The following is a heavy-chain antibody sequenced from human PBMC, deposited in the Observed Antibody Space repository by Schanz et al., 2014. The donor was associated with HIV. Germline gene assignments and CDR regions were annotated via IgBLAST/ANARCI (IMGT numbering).Heavy chain of an antibody. D-gene: IGHD2-2*01. CDR1: GFIFSSYG. J-gene: IGHJ6*02. CDR2: ISYDGSSK. V-gene: IGHV3-30*18. CDR3: AKAYCSSTICPPPYYYGMDV. Sequence: QVQPVESGGGVVQPGRSQRLSCAASGFIFSSYGMHWVRQAPGKGLEWVAVISYDGSSKYHADSVQGRFTITRDNSKSTLYLQMNSLRAEDTAVYYCAKAYCSSTICPPPYYYGMDVWGQGTTVIVSS.